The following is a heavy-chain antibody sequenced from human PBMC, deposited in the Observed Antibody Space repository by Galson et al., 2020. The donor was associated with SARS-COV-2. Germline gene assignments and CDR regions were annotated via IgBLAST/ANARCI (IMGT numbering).Heavy chain of an antibody. CDR2: ISGSDGII. CDR1: GFTFSYYE. J-gene: IGHJ4*02. V-gene: IGHV3-48*03. D-gene: IGHD1-26*01. Sequence: GESLKISCEASGFTFSYYEMNWVRQAPGQGLEWVSYISGSDGIIYYADSVEGRFTISRDNAKNSLHLQMNSLRAEDTAVYYCARGGRTCLDYWGPGTLVTVTS. CDR3: ARGGRTCLDY.